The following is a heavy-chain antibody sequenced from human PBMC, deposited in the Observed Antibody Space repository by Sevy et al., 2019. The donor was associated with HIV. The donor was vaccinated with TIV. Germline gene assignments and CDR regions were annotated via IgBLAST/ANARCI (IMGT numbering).Heavy chain of an antibody. V-gene: IGHV1-24*01. D-gene: IGHD3-22*01. CDR2: FDPEDGDPEDGGT. Sequence: ASVKVSCTVSGYTLTKLSMHWVRQAPGKGPEWLGTFDPEDGDPEDGGTVYAQKFQDRVIMTDDISTDTAYMELSSLTSEDTAVYYCATTKDYYDSSGYPFDDWGQGTLVTVSS. CDR1: GYTLTKLS. J-gene: IGHJ4*02. CDR3: ATTKDYYDSSGYPFDD.